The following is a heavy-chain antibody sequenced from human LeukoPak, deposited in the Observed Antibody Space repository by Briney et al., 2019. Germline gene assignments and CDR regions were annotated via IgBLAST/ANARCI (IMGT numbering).Heavy chain of an antibody. D-gene: IGHD3-10*01. CDR2: INPNSGST. CDR3: ARERFPAHYYGSGNIPDY. CDR1: GYTFTGYY. J-gene: IGHJ4*02. Sequence: ASAKVSCKASGYTFTGYYMHWVRQAPGQRLEWMGWINPNSGSTNYAQKFQGRVTMTRDTSISTDYLELSRLRSDDTAVYYCARERFPAHYYGSGNIPDYWGQGTLVTVSS. V-gene: IGHV1-2*02.